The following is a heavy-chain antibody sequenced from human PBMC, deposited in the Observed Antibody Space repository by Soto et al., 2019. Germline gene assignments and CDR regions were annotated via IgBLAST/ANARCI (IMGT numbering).Heavy chain of an antibody. CDR1: GYTFTSYG. V-gene: IGHV1-18*01. Sequence: ASVKVSCKASGYTFTSYGISWVRQAPGQGLEWMGWISAYNGSTNYAQKLQGRVTMTRDTSTSTAYMELSSLRSEDTAVYYCAREDIVVVVAATPVGMDVWGQGTTVTVSS. D-gene: IGHD2-15*01. CDR2: ISAYNGST. J-gene: IGHJ6*02. CDR3: AREDIVVVVAATPVGMDV.